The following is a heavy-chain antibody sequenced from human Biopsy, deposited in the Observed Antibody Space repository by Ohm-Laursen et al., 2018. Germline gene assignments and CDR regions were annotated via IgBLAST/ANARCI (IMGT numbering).Heavy chain of an antibody. J-gene: IGHJ1*01. CDR2: NIPILGTG. V-gene: IGHV1-69*06. D-gene: IGHD3-9*01. CDR1: GGTFSNYG. CDR3: ATKLTGYFHH. Sequence: SSVKVSCRAPGGTFSNYGVNWVRQAPGQGLEWMGGNIPILGTGNYAQKFQDRVTVAADTSTSTATMELRSLRSDDTAVYYCATKLTGYFHHWGQGTLVIVSS.